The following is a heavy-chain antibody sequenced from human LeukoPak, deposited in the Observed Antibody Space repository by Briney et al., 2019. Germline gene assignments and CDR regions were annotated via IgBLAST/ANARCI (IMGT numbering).Heavy chain of an antibody. V-gene: IGHV1-69*10. CDR2: IIHVLDMT. J-gene: IGHJ3*01. CDR3: AGGPLESDIRDDAFDF. CDR1: GDTFSSYA. Sequence: SVTVSCTASGDTFSSYAGHWVRQAPGQGLEWMGGIIHVLDMTDYAQKFQGRVTISADTFTSPVYMALNSLRSEDTAVYFCAGGPLESDIRDDAFDFWGQGTMVTVSS. D-gene: IGHD1-1*01.